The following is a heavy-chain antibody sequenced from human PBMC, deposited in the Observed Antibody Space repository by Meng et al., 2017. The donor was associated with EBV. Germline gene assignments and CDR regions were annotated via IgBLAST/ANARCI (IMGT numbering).Heavy chain of an antibody. D-gene: IGHD1/OR15-1a*01. J-gene: IGHJ4*02. CDR1: GYTFISYY. V-gene: IGHV1-46*01. CDR2: IIPAGGNT. Sequence: QVQLVESGAEETKPATSVNFSCKASGYTFISYYLHRVRQATGQGLEWMGIIIPAGGNTNYAQQFRGRFTMTRDTSTSTVYMDRSILTSEDTAVYYCVRELVGGTFDYWGQGTLVTVSS. CDR3: VRELVGGTFDY.